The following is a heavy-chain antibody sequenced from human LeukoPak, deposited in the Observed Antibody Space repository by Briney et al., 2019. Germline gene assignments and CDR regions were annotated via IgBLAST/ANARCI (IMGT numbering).Heavy chain of an antibody. J-gene: IGHJ3*02. CDR3: AKDRSGIYRDDFDI. Sequence: GGSLRLSCAASGFTFSSYWMPWVRHAPAKELVWVSRINSDGSSTSYADSVKGRFTISRDNAKNTLYLQMNSLRAEDTALYYCAKDRSGIYRDDFDIWGQGTMVTVSS. V-gene: IGHV3-74*01. D-gene: IGHD1-26*01. CDR1: GFTFSSYW. CDR2: INSDGSST.